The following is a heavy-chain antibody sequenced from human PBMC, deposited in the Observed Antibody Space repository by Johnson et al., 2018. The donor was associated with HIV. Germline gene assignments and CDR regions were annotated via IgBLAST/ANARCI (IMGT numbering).Heavy chain of an antibody. J-gene: IGHJ3*02. V-gene: IGHV3-20*04. CDR1: GFTFSSYA. D-gene: IGHD6-19*01. Sequence: VQLVESGGGVVQPGRSLRLSCVASGFTFSSYAMHWVRQAPGKGLEWVSGINWNGGSTGYADSVKGRFTISRDNAKNSLYLQMNSLRAEDTAVYYCARVQWLILDAFDIWGQGTMVTVS. CDR3: ARVQWLILDAFDI. CDR2: INWNGGST.